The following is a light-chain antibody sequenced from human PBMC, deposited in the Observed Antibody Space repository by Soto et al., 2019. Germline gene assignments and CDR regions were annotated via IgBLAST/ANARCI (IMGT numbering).Light chain of an antibody. V-gene: IGLV2-14*01. J-gene: IGLJ1*01. CDR2: EVT. CDR1: SSDVGIYNY. Sequence: QSALTQPASVSGSPGQSIAISCTGSSSDVGIYNYVSWYQQHPGKVPKLIIYEVTNRPSGVSNRFSGSKSGNTASLTISGLKAEDEADYYCSSYTTSSTRVFGTGTQLTVL. CDR3: SSYTTSSTRV.